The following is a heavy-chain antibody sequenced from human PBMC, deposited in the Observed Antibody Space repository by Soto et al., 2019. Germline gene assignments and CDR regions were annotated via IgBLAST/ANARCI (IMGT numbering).Heavy chain of an antibody. Sequence: QVQLVQSGAEVKKPGSSVKVSCKASGGTFSSYTISWVRQAPGQGLEWMGRIIPILGIASYAQKFQGRVTITADQSTGTAYMELSRPRSEDTAVDYCPDIPHYWGQGTLVTVSS. J-gene: IGHJ4*02. D-gene: IGHD2-15*01. CDR3: PDIPHY. V-gene: IGHV1-69*02. CDR2: IIPILGIA. CDR1: GGTFSSYT.